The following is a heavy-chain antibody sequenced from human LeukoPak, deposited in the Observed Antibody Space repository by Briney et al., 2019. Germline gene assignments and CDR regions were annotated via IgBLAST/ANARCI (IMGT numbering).Heavy chain of an antibody. CDR3: ARGPVTTSEDWFDP. D-gene: IGHD4-17*01. CDR2: MSPNSGNT. J-gene: IGHJ5*02. Sequence: ASVKVSCKASGYTFTIYDINWVRPATGQRLEWMGWMSPNSGNTGYAQKCQGRVTMTRNTSISTAYMELSSLRSEDTAVYYCARGPVTTSEDWFDPWGQGTLVTVSS. CDR1: GYTFTIYD. V-gene: IGHV1-8*01.